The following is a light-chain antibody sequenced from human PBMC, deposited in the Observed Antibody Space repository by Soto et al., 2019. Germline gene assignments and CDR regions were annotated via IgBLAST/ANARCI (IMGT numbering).Light chain of an antibody. CDR2: GAS. Sequence: EIVLTQSPGTLSLSPVERATLSCRASQSVSSSYLAWYQQKPGQAPRLLIYGASSRATGIPDRFSGSGSGTDFTLTISRLEPEDFAIYYCQQRSNWITFGQGTRLEI. V-gene: IGKV3D-20*02. J-gene: IGKJ5*01. CDR1: QSVSSSY. CDR3: QQRSNWIT.